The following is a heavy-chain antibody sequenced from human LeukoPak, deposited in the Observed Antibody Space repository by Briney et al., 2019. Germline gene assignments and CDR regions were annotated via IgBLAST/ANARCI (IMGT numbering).Heavy chain of an antibody. CDR3: TRDHCRGDNCPSFDY. Sequence: ASVTVSFKPSGYTFTNFGISWVRQAPGQGLEWMGWIGAYNGDTNYAQKFQGRVTMTTHTSTSKAYMDLRSLRSDDTAVYYCTRDHCRGDNCPSFDYWGQGTLVTVSS. J-gene: IGHJ4*02. CDR2: IGAYNGDT. CDR1: GYTFTNFG. D-gene: IGHD2-15*01. V-gene: IGHV1-18*04.